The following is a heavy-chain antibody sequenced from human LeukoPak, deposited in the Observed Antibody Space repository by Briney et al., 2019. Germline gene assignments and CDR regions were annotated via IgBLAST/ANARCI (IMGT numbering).Heavy chain of an antibody. J-gene: IGHJ4*02. D-gene: IGHD4-11*01. V-gene: IGHV3-74*01. Sequence: GGSLRLSCAASGFTFSNFWMHWVRQAPGRGLVWVSRINGDGSSTSYADSVKGRFTISRDNAKNTLYLQMNSLRAEDTAVYYCARGGPYSNYYFDYWGQGSLVTVSS. CDR1: GFTFSNFW. CDR3: ARGGPYSNYYFDY. CDR2: INGDGSST.